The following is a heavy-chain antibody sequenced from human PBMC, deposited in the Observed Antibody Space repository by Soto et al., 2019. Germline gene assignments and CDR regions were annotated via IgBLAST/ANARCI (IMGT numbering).Heavy chain of an antibody. CDR1: GFTFSSYG. V-gene: IGHV3-30*18. CDR3: ANIGTHSDLSGSYSKGFGY. J-gene: IGHJ4*02. CDR2: ISYDGSNK. D-gene: IGHD1-26*01. Sequence: GGSLRLSCAASGFTFSSYGMHWVRQAPGKGLEWVAVISYDGSNKYYADSVKGRFTISRDNSKNTLYLQMNSLRAEDTAVYYCANIGTHSDLSGSYSKGFGYWGQGTLVTVSS.